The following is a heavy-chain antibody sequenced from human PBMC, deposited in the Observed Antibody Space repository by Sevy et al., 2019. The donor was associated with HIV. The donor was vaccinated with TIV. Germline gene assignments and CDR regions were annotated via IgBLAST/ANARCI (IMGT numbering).Heavy chain of an antibody. CDR1: GFTFSGSA. Sequence: GESLKISCAASGFTFSGSAMHWVRQASGKGLEWVGRIRSKANSYATAYAASVKGRFTISRDDSKKTAYLQMNSLKTEDTAVYYCSLPQYSGYDYGKDYWGQGTLVTVSS. D-gene: IGHD5-12*01. CDR2: IRSKANSYAT. V-gene: IGHV3-73*01. J-gene: IGHJ4*02. CDR3: SLPQYSGYDYGKDY.